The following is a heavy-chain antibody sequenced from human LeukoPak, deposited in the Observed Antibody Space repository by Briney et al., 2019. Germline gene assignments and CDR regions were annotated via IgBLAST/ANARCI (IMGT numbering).Heavy chain of an antibody. V-gene: IGHV3-30*18. D-gene: IGHD2-21*01. CDR2: ISSDGGTK. CDR1: KFTFSHYG. CDR3: AKEFHSRGCGANFDY. Sequence: GGSLRLSCTASKFTFSHYGMQWVRQAPGKGLEWVAVISSDGGTKIYADSVKGRFTFSRDNSINTLDLQMNSLRAEDTAVYYCAKEFHSRGCGANFDYWGQGTLVTVTS. J-gene: IGHJ4*02.